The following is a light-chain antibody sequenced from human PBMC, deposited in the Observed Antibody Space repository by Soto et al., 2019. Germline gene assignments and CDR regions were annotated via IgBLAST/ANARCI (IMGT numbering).Light chain of an antibody. Sequence: EIVLTQSPGTLSLSPGERATLSCRASQSVSSNYLAWYQQKPGQAPRLLIYGASNRATGIPDRFSGSGSGTDFTITISRLERDDFAVYYWQQDGDSLYIFGQGTKLEIK. J-gene: IGKJ2*01. CDR2: GAS. CDR1: QSVSSNY. V-gene: IGKV3-20*01. CDR3: QQDGDSLYI.